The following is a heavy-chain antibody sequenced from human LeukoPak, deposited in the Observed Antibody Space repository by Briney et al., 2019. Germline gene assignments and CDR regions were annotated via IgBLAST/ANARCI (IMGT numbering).Heavy chain of an antibody. CDR2: IYYSGST. CDR1: GGSISSYY. CDR3: ASGRRDGYNSFDY. D-gene: IGHD5-24*01. J-gene: IGHJ4*02. V-gene: IGHV4-59*01. Sequence: SETLSLTCTVSGGSISSYYWSWNRQPPGKGLEWIGYIYYSGSTNYNPSLKSRVTISVDTSKNQFSLKLSSVTAADTAVYYCASGRRDGYNSFDYWGQGTLVTVSS.